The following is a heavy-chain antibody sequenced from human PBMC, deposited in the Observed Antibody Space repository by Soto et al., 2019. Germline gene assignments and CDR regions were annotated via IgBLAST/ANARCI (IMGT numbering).Heavy chain of an antibody. J-gene: IGHJ4*02. D-gene: IGHD2-21*01. Sequence: PVGSLRRSCVASGFPFSSYSMIWVRQARGQRLEWVATFSGGRDTTWHADSVKGRFTVSRDSSKNTLSLQMNSLRPEDTALYYCAKATSATCTGSICYSFDYWGQGTLVTGSS. CDR1: GFPFSSYS. CDR2: FSGGRDTT. CDR3: AKATSATCTGSICYSFDY. V-gene: IGHV3-23*01.